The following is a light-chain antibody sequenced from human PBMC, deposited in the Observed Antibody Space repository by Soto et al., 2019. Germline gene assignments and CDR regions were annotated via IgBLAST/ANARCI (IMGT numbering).Light chain of an antibody. CDR3: QQYGNSPYT. CDR2: GAS. Sequence: EIVLTQSPGTLSLSPGESTTLSCRASQSVDNNYVAWYQQKPGQAPTLLIRGASYRAAGIPDRFSGSGSGTDFTLTISRLEPEDFAVFHCQQYGNSPYTFGQGTKLEI. V-gene: IGKV3-20*01. J-gene: IGKJ2*01. CDR1: QSVDNNY.